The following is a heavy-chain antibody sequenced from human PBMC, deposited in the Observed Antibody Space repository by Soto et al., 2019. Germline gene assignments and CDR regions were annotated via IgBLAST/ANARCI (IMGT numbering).Heavy chain of an antibody. CDR1: GFNMVNYA. CDR2: LYSGGGTT. D-gene: IGHD1-26*01. Sequence: EVQLLESGGGLVQPRGSLRLSCVGTGFNMVNYAMTWVRQAPGKGLEWVSLLYSGGGTTHSADSVEGRVTVSRDNSKNTMYLQISSLRDADTAVYYCARTIVHYYFDSWGQGALVTVSS. J-gene: IGHJ4*02. CDR3: ARTIVHYYFDS. V-gene: IGHV3-23*03.